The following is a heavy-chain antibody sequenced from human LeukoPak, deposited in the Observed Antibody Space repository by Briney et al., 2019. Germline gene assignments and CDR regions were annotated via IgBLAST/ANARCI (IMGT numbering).Heavy chain of an antibody. CDR3: ARDRQDPNWFDP. J-gene: IGHJ5*02. CDR2: SNHSGST. V-gene: IGHV4-34*01. CDR1: GGSFSGYY. Sequence: SETLSLTCAVYGGSFSGYYWSWIRQPPGKGLEWIGESNHSGSTNYNPSLKSRVTISVDTSKNQFSLKLSSVTAADTAVYYCARDRQDPNWFDPWGQGTLVTVSS.